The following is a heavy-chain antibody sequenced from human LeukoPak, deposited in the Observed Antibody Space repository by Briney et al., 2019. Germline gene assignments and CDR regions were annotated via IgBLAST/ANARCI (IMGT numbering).Heavy chain of an antibody. J-gene: IGHJ4*02. CDR2: INADSGAT. CDR3: ARLTASCGIDGCSPVY. V-gene: IGHV1-2*02. D-gene: IGHD2-21*01. Sequence: ASVKVSCKASGYTFTGYFLHWVRQAPGQGLEWMGWINADSGATNYAQKFQGRVTMTRDTSINTTFLELSRLRSDDTALYYCARLTASCGIDGCSPVYWGQRTLVTVSS. CDR1: GYTFTGYF.